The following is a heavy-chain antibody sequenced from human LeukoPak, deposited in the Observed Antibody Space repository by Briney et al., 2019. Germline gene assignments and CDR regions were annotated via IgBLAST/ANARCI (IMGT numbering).Heavy chain of an antibody. D-gene: IGHD4-23*01. CDR3: ARDRRYHTVVTHIYYYYGMDV. CDR1: GDSVSSNSAA. Sequence: SQTLSLTCAISGDSVSSNSAAWNWIRQSPSRGLEWLGRTYYGSKWYNDYAVSVKSRITINPDTSKNQFSLQLNSVTPEDTAVYYCARDRRYHTVVTHIYYYYGMDVWGQGTTVTVSS. J-gene: IGHJ6*02. CDR2: TYYGSKWYN. V-gene: IGHV6-1*01.